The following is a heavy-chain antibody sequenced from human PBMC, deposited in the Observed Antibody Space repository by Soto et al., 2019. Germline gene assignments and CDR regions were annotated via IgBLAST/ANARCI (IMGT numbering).Heavy chain of an antibody. J-gene: IGHJ3*02. CDR1: GFTFSDYY. Sequence: TGGSLRLACAASGFTFSDYYMSWIRQAPGKGLEWVSYISSSGSTIYYADSVKGRFTISRDNAKNSLYLQMNSLRAEDTAVYYCARSSTKRDDAFDIWGQGTMVTVSS. CDR3: ARSSTKRDDAFDI. D-gene: IGHD2-2*01. V-gene: IGHV3-11*01. CDR2: ISSSGSTI.